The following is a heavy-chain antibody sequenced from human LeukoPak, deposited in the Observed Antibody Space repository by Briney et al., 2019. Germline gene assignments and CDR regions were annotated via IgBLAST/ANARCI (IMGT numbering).Heavy chain of an antibody. CDR2: IKQDGSEK. CDR3: AKGPYSSSWYLSWFDP. V-gene: IGHV3-7*03. Sequence: GGSLRLSCAASGFTFSSYWMSWVRQAPAKGLEWVANIKQDGSEKYYVDSVKGRFTISRDNAKNSLYLQMNSLRAEDTAVYYCAKGPYSSSWYLSWFDPWGQGTLVTVSS. CDR1: GFTFSSYW. J-gene: IGHJ5*02. D-gene: IGHD6-13*01.